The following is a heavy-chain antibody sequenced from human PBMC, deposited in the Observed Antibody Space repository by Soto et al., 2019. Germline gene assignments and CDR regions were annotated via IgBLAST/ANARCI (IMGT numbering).Heavy chain of an antibody. Sequence: GASVKVSCKASGYTFTSYGISWVRQAPGQGLEWMGWISAYNGNTNYAQKLQGRVTMTTDTSTSTAYMELRSLRSDDTAVCYCARDRKPNQNYDFWSGYYYYYYYGMDVWGQGTTVTVSS. J-gene: IGHJ6*02. V-gene: IGHV1-18*01. D-gene: IGHD3-3*01. CDR2: ISAYNGNT. CDR3: ARDRKPNQNYDFWSGYYYYYYYGMDV. CDR1: GYTFTSYG.